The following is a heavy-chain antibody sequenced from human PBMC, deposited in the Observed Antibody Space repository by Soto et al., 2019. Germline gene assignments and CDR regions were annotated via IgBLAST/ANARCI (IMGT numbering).Heavy chain of an antibody. CDR1: GFTFSSYW. Sequence: EVQLVESGGGLVQPGGSLRLSCAASGFTFSSYWMTWVRQAPGKGLEWVANIKQDESKRYYVDSVEGRFTICRDNAKNSFFLQMNSLRAKDTAVNYCARDSSTSYSSRWYDAFDIWGQGTMVTVSS. D-gene: IGHD6-13*01. CDR2: IKQDESKR. J-gene: IGHJ3*02. V-gene: IGHV3-7*05. CDR3: ARDSSTSYSSRWYDAFDI.